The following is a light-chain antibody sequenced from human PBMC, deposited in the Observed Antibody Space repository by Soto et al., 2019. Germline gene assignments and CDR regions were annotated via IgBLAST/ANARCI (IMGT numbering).Light chain of an antibody. J-gene: IGKJ2*01. V-gene: IGKV1-5*01. CDR1: QSISSW. CDR3: QQYNSYSYT. CDR2: DAS. Sequence: DIQMTQSPSTLSASVGDRVTITCRASQSISSWLAWYQQKPGKAPKLLIYDASSLESGVPSRFSGSGSGTEFTLTISSLQPDDFAPYYCQQYNSYSYTFGQGTSWRSN.